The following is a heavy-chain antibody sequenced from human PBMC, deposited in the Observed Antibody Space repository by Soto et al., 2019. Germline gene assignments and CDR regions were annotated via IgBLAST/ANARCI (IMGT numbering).Heavy chain of an antibody. J-gene: IGHJ6*02. D-gene: IGHD3-10*01. Sequence: HVQLQESGPGLVTPSQTLSLTCTVSGGSLSSRGYYWGWIRQHPGQGLEWIGYIYYSGSTYYNPFPRDRVTLSVGKSTDPFSLKFASGAAGGTAVYHWATDLGGLGSFSGSYNGLDLWGQGTTVTVSS. V-gene: IGHV4-31*03. CDR3: ATDLGGLGSFSGSYNGLDL. CDR2: IYYSGST. CDR1: GGSLSSRGYY.